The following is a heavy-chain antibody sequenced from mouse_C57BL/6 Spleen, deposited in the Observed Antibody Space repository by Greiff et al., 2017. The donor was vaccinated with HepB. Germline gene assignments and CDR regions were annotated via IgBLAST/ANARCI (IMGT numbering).Heavy chain of an antibody. CDR3: ARERLYGSSSIDY. CDR2: IYPGDGDT. J-gene: IGHJ2*01. V-gene: IGHV1-80*01. Sequence: VQLQQSGAELVKPGASVKISCKASGYAFSSYWMNWVKQRPGKGLEWIGQIYPGDGDTNYNGKFKGKATLTADKSSSTAYMQLSSLTYEDSAVFFCARERLYGSSSIDYWGQCTTLTVSS. CDR1: GYAFSSYW. D-gene: IGHD1-1*01.